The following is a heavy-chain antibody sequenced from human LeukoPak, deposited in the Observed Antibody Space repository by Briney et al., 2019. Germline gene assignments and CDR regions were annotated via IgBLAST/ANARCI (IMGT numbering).Heavy chain of an antibody. CDR3: ARALRLEEEYSFDN. CDR2: ISAYNGNT. Sequence: ASVKVSCKASGYTFTNYGITWVRQAPGQGLEWMGWISAYNGNTKYAQKLQGRVTMTTDTSTSTAYMELKSLRSDDTAVYYCARALRLEEEYSFDNWSQGTLVTVSS. D-gene: IGHD4-17*01. V-gene: IGHV1-18*01. CDR1: GYTFTNYG. J-gene: IGHJ4*02.